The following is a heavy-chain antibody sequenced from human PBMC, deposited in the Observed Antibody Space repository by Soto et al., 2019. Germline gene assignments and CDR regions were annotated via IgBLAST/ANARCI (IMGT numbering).Heavy chain of an antibody. J-gene: IGHJ4*02. CDR1: GFTFSSYW. Sequence: PGGSLRLSCAASGFTFSSYWMSWVRQAPGKGLEWVANIKQDGSEKYYVDSVKGRFTISRDNAKNSLYLQMKSLRAEDTAVYYCARDLRPYSSSSFGYWGQGTLVTVSS. CDR3: ARDLRPYSSSSFGY. D-gene: IGHD6-6*01. CDR2: IKQDGSEK. V-gene: IGHV3-7*01.